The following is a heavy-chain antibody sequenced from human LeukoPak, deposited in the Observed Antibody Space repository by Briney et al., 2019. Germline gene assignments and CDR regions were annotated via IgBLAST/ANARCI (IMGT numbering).Heavy chain of an antibody. D-gene: IGHD4-23*01. CDR3: ARESTEVTPGY. CDR2: MERDGSEK. CDR1: GFTFGDYA. Sequence: GGSLRLSCTASGFTFGDYAMSWVRQAPGKGLEWVANMERDGSEKNYVDAVKGRFTISRDNAKNTLFLQMNSLRGDDTAVYYCARESTEVTPGYWGQGTLVTVSS. J-gene: IGHJ4*02. V-gene: IGHV3-7*01.